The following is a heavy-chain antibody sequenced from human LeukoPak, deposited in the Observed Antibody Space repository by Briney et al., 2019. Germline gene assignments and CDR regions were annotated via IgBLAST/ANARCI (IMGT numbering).Heavy chain of an antibody. J-gene: IGHJ4*02. Sequence: PGGSLRLSCAASGFTFSSYSMKWVRQAPGKGLEWVSSISSSSSYIYYADSVKGRFTISRDNAKNSLYLQMNSLRAEDTAVYYCARDPVLVGMATPNWGQGTLVTVSS. V-gene: IGHV3-21*01. D-gene: IGHD5-24*01. CDR3: ARDPVLVGMATPN. CDR1: GFTFSSYS. CDR2: ISSSSSYI.